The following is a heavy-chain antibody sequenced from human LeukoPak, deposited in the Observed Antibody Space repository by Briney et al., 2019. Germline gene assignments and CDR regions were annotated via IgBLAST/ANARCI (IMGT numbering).Heavy chain of an antibody. CDR1: GYTFTGYY. Sequence: GASVKVSCKASGYTFTGYYMHWVRQAPGQGLEWMGWINPNSGGTNYAQKFQGRVTMTRDTSISTAYMELSRLRSDDTAVYYCARDSIAAAGTDPFYYSYYGMDVWGQGTTVTVSS. CDR3: ARDSIAAAGTDPFYYSYYGMDV. D-gene: IGHD6-13*01. CDR2: INPNSGGT. J-gene: IGHJ6*02. V-gene: IGHV1-2*02.